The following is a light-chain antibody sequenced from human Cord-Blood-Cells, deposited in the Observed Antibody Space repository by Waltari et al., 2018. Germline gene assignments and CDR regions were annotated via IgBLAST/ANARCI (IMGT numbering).Light chain of an antibody. Sequence: EIVMTQSPATLSVSPGERATLSCRASQSVSSNLAWYQQKPGQAPRLRIYGASTRATGIPARFSGSGSGTGFTLTISILQSEDFAVYYCQQYNNWPRTFGQGTKVEIK. V-gene: IGKV3-15*01. CDR1: QSVSSN. CDR2: GAS. CDR3: QQYNNWPRT. J-gene: IGKJ1*01.